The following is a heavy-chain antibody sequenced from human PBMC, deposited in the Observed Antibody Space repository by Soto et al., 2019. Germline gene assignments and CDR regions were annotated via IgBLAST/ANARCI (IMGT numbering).Heavy chain of an antibody. J-gene: IGHJ6*03. D-gene: IGHD2-8*02. Sequence: SETLSLTCTVSGGSISSYYWSWIRQPPGKGLEWIGYIYYSGSTNYNPSLKSRVTISVDTSKNQFSLKLSSVTAADTAVYYCASLTGGYKEKMGDPYYYYYYMDVWGKGTTVTV. CDR2: IYYSGST. CDR3: ASLTGGYKEKMGDPYYYYYYMDV. CDR1: GGSISSYY. V-gene: IGHV4-59*01.